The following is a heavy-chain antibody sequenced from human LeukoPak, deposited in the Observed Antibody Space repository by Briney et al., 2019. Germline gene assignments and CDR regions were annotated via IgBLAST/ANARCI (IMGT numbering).Heavy chain of an antibody. CDR2: IYYSGST. CDR1: GGSISSYY. Sequence: PSETLSLTCTVSGGSISSYYWSWIRQPPGKGLEWIGYIYYSGSTNYNPSLKSRVTISVHTSKNQFSLKLSSVTAADTAVYFCARVREDYYDSSGYSHCHFDYWGPGTLVTVSS. D-gene: IGHD3-22*01. J-gene: IGHJ4*02. CDR3: ARVREDYYDSSGYSHCHFDY. V-gene: IGHV4-59*01.